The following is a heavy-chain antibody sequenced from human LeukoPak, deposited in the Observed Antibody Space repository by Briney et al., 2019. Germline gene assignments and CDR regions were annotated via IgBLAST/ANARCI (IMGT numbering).Heavy chain of an antibody. D-gene: IGHD6-19*01. CDR3: VTKEPSTSGWSY. V-gene: IGHV3-7*01. Sequence: GGSLRLSCTASGFTFNRDWTAWVRQAPGKGLEWVANIKEDGSEKNYVDSVKGRFTISRDNAENSVYLQMNDLRAEDTGVYYCVTKEPSTSGWSYWGQGTLVTVSS. CDR1: GFTFNRDW. J-gene: IGHJ4*02. CDR2: IKEDGSEK.